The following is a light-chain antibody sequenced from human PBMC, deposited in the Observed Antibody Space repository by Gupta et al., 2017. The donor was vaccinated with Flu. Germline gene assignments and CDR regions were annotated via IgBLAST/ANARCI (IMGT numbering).Light chain of an antibody. J-gene: IGKJ2*01. CDR3: QQYNNWPPGYS. Sequence: MTQSPANLSVPLGERATLSCRASQSIGTNVAWYQQKPGQAPSLLIFGASPRPSGVPPRFSGSRSGTEYTLTISSLQSEDFGLYYCQQYNNWPPGYSFGQGTKLEIK. CDR1: QSIGTN. V-gene: IGKV3-15*01. CDR2: GAS.